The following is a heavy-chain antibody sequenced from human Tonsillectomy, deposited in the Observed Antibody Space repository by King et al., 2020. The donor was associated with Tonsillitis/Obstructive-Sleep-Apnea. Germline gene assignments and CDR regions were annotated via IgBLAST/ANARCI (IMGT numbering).Heavy chain of an antibody. J-gene: IGHJ3*02. CDR2: IYNSGST. D-gene: IGHD2-8*01. CDR3: ARDMVLEAGGDAFDI. CDR1: GGSISSYY. Sequence: QLQESGPGLVKPSETLSLTCAVSGGSISSYYWSWLRQPPGKGLEWTGYIYNSGSTNYNPSLKSRVTISVDTSKNQFSLKLSSVTAADTAVYYCARDMVLEAGGDAFDIWGQGTMVTVSS. V-gene: IGHV4-59*01.